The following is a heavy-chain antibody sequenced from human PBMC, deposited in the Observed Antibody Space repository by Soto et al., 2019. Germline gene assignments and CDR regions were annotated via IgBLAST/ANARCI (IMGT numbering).Heavy chain of an antibody. D-gene: IGHD4-17*01. CDR2: ISASGGST. CDR1: GFTFSSYR. Sequence: EVQLLESGGGLVQPGGSLRLSCAASGFTFSSYRMTWVRQAPGKGLEWVSSISASGGSTYYADSVKGRFTISRENSKNTLSLQMNSLRVEDTAVYYCAKQTDGDHPYFDSWGQGTRVTVSS. V-gene: IGHV3-23*01. CDR3: AKQTDGDHPYFDS. J-gene: IGHJ4*02.